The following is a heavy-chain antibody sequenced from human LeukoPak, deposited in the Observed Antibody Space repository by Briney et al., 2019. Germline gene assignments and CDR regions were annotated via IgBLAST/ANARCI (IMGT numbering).Heavy chain of an antibody. CDR1: GGSFSGYY. CDR3: ASRSDGYSYGHTYFDY. CDR2: INHSGST. D-gene: IGHD5-18*01. J-gene: IGHJ4*02. Sequence: SETLSLTCAVYGGSFSGYYWSWIRQPPGKGLEWIGEINHSGSTNYNPSLKSRVTISVDTSKNQFSLKLSSVTAADTAVYYCASRSDGYSYGHTYFDYWGQGTLVTVSS. V-gene: IGHV4-34*01.